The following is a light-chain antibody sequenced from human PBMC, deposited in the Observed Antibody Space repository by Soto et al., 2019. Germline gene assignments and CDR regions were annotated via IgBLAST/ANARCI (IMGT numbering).Light chain of an antibody. Sequence: EIVLTQSPDTLSSYPGERLTXXXXXSQSVRNNYLAWYQLKPGQAPRLLIYETYRRATGIPDRFSGSGSGTDFTLTISRLEPEDFAVYHCQQYGSSSRTFGPGTKVDIK. CDR1: QSVRNNY. CDR3: QQYGSSSRT. CDR2: ETY. V-gene: IGKV3-20*01. J-gene: IGKJ1*01.